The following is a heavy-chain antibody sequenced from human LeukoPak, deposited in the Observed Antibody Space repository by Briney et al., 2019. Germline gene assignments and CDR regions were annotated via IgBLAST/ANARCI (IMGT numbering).Heavy chain of an antibody. Sequence: SETLSLTCAVYGGSFGGYYWSWIRQPPGKGLEWIGEINHSGSTNYNPSLKSRVTISVDTSKNQFSLKLSSVTAADTAVYYCARGGRGYDFDYWGQGTLVTVSS. CDR3: ARGGRGYDFDY. D-gene: IGHD6-25*01. CDR2: INHSGST. J-gene: IGHJ4*02. CDR1: GGSFGGYY. V-gene: IGHV4-34*01.